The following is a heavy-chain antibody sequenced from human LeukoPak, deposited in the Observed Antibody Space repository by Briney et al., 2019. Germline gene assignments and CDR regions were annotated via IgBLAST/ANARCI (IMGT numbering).Heavy chain of an antibody. V-gene: IGHV3-73*01. Sequence: GGSLRLSCAASGFTFSGSAMHWVRQASGKGLEWVGRIRSKANSYATAYAASVKGRFTISRDDSKNTAYLQMNSLKPEDTAVYYCAGYYDSSGYSPLFDYWGQGTLVTVSS. CDR1: GFTFSGSA. CDR2: IRSKANSYAT. D-gene: IGHD3-22*01. CDR3: AGYYDSSGYSPLFDY. J-gene: IGHJ4*02.